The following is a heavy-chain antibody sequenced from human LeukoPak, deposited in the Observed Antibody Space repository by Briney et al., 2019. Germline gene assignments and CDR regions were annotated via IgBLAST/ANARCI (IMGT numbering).Heavy chain of an antibody. CDR1: GFTFANYN. D-gene: IGHD6-13*01. CDR3: AKDLYSSSWYSGMDV. V-gene: IGHV3-9*01. CDR2: ISWNSGSI. Sequence: QTGGSLRLSCAAAGFTFANYNFRWGRQAPGKGLGGVSGISWNSGSICYADSVKGRFTISRDNDKNSLYLQMNSLRAEDTALYYCAKDLYSSSWYSGMDVWGQGTTVTVSS. J-gene: IGHJ6*02.